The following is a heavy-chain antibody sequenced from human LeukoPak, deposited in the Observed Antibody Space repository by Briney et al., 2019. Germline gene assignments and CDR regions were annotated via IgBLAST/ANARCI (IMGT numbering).Heavy chain of an antibody. CDR1: GGTFSSYA. V-gene: IGHV1-69*05. Sequence: ASVKVSCKASGGTFSSYAISWVRQAPGQGLEWMGGIIPIFGTANYAQKFQGRVTITTDESTSTAYMELSSLRSEDTAVYYCARSRISKGPPVTYYYYIDVWGKGTTVTVSS. CDR2: IIPIFGTA. J-gene: IGHJ6*03. D-gene: IGHD2-15*01. CDR3: ARSRISKGPPVTYYYYIDV.